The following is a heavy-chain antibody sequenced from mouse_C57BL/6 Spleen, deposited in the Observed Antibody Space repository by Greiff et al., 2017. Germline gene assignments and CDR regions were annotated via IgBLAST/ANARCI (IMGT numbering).Heavy chain of an antibody. D-gene: IGHD2-5*01. Sequence: VQLQQPGAELVRPGTSVKLSCKASGYTFTSYWMHWVKQRPGQGLEWIGVIDPSDSYTNYNQKFKGKATLTVDTSSSTAYMQLSSLTSEDSAVYYCARKGRAYYSNYRYFDVWGTGTKVTVSS. CDR3: ARKGRAYYSNYRYFDV. J-gene: IGHJ1*03. CDR2: IDPSDSYT. V-gene: IGHV1-59*01. CDR1: GYTFTSYW.